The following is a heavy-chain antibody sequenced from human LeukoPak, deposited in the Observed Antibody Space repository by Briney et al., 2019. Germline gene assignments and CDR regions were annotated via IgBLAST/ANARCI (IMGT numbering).Heavy chain of an antibody. CDR2: MYYSGST. Sequence: SETLSLTCTVSGGSISSSSYYWGWIRQPPGKGLEWIGSMYYSGSTYYNPSLKSRVTISVDTSKNQFSLKLSSVTAADTAVYYCARHRGYYYYYMDVWGKGTTVTISS. V-gene: IGHV4-39*01. CDR1: GGSISSSSYY. CDR3: ARHRGYYYYYMDV. J-gene: IGHJ6*03.